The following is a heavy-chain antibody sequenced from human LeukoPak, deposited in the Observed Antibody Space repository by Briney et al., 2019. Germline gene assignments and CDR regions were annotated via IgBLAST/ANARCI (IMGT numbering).Heavy chain of an antibody. J-gene: IGHJ4*02. D-gene: IGHD2-2*02. Sequence: GGSLRLSCAASGFTFSSYAMSWVRQAPGKGLEWVSTISGSGSSTYYADSVKGRFTISRDNSKNTLYLQMNSLRAEDTAVYYCARGSAYPVFDYWGQGTLVTVSS. CDR2: ISGSGSST. V-gene: IGHV3-23*01. CDR1: GFTFSSYA. CDR3: ARGSAYPVFDY.